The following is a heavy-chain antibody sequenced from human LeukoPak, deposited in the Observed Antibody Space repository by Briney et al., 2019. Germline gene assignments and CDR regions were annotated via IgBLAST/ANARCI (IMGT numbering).Heavy chain of an antibody. V-gene: IGHV3-64*01. CDR2: IHSNGISA. CDR3: ARTQQWLATGGWYWFDT. J-gene: IGHJ5*02. Sequence: GGSLRLSCAASGFTFSNYPIHWVRQAPGKGLEFVSSIHSNGISAYYGNSVKGRFTVSRDNSKNAVYLQMGSLREEDMAVYYCARTQQWLATGGWYWFDTWGQGTLVTVSS. D-gene: IGHD6-19*01. CDR1: GFTFSNYP.